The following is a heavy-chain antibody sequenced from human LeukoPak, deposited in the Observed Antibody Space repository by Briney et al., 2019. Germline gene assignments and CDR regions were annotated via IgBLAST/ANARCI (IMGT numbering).Heavy chain of an antibody. J-gene: IGHJ4*02. CDR2: INPSGGST. Sequence: ASVKVSCKASGYTFSSYYMHWVRQAPGQGLEWMGIINPSGGSTSYAQKFQGRVTMTRDTSTSTVYMELSSLRSEDTAVYYCARGAGKYHYDGSADYWGQGTLVTVSS. CDR1: GYTFSSYY. D-gene: IGHD3-22*01. V-gene: IGHV1-46*01. CDR3: ARGAGKYHYDGSADY.